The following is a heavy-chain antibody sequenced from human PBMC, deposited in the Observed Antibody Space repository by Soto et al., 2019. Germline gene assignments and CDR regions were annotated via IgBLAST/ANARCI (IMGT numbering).Heavy chain of an antibody. V-gene: IGHV3-23*01. CDR3: AKDRLAGNFDY. Sequence: GESLKISCAASGLTFNNYAMNWVRQAPGKGLEWVATISATGGSTYYADSVKGRFTISRDNSKNTLYLQMNGLRVEDTAVYYCAKDRLAGNFDYWGQGTQVTV. CDR1: GLTFNNYA. CDR2: ISATGGST. J-gene: IGHJ4*02.